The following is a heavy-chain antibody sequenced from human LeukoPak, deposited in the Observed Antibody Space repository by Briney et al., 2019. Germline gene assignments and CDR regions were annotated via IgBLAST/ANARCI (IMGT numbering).Heavy chain of an antibody. J-gene: IGHJ3*02. CDR3: ARDEFLEMATIVGAFDI. CDR1: GGTFSSYA. V-gene: IGHV1-69*06. CDR2: IIPIFGTA. Sequence: GASVKVSCKASGGTFSSYAISWVRQAPGQGLEWMGGIIPIFGTANYAQKFQGRVTITADKSTSTAYMELSSLRSEDTAVYYCARDEFLEMATIVGAFDIWGQGTMVTVSS. D-gene: IGHD5-24*01.